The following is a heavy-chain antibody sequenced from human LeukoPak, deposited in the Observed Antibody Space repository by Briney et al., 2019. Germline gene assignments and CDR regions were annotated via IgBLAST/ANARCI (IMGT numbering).Heavy chain of an antibody. CDR2: INHSGST. J-gene: IGHJ6*02. Sequence: PSETLSLTCAVYGGSFSGYYWSWIRQPPGKGLEWIGEINHSGSTNYNPSLKSRVTISVDTSKNQFSLKLSSVTAADTAVYYCARLTRYFDWLYGMDVWGQGTTVTVSS. CDR1: GGSFSGYY. CDR3: ARLTRYFDWLYGMDV. V-gene: IGHV4-34*01. D-gene: IGHD3-9*01.